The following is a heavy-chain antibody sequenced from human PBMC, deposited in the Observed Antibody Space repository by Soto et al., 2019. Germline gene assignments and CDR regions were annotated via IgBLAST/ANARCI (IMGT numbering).Heavy chain of an antibody. J-gene: IGHJ6*04. CDR3: ARALIDSVRDDDFWAPYGMDV. Sequence: AAVKVSCKASGYTFTSYYMHWVRQAPGQGLEWMGIINPSGGSTSYAQKFQGRVTRTKYKSTSTVYTELSRLRYEDPAVYYCARALIDSVRDDDFWAPYGMDVWGKGNTVTASS. CDR2: INPSGGST. CDR1: GYTFTSYY. V-gene: IGHV1-46*01. D-gene: IGHD3-3*01.